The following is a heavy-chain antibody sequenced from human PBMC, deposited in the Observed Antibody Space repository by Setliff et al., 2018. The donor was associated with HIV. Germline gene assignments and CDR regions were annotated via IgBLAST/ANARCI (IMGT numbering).Heavy chain of an antibody. Sequence: SETLSLTCTVSGGSISSGDYYWTWIRQPPGKGLEWIGYIYNSGSTYYNPSPKSRVTISVDTSKNQFSLKLSSVTAADTAVYYCATSVGYCGGDCSDYWGQGTLVTVSS. V-gene: IGHV4-30-4*08. J-gene: IGHJ4*02. CDR2: IYNSGST. D-gene: IGHD2-21*02. CDR1: GGSISSGDYY. CDR3: ATSVGYCGGDCSDY.